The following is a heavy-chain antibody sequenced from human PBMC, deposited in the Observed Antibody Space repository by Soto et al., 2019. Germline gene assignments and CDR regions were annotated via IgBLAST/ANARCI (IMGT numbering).Heavy chain of an antibody. V-gene: IGHV4-30-4*01. CDR2: IYYSGST. CDR1: GGSISSGDYY. CDR3: SCGYSDVRGLLAYRAQRTFDL. J-gene: IGHJ2*01. Sequence: SETLSLTCTVSGGSISSGDYYWSWIRQPPGKGLEWIGYIYYSGSTYYNPSLKSRVTISVDTSKNQFSLKLSSVTAADTAVYYCSCGYSDVRGLLAYRAQRTFDL. D-gene: IGHD5-18*01.